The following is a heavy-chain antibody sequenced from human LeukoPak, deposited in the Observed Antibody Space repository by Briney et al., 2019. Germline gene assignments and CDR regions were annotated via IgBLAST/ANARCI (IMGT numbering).Heavy chain of an antibody. Sequence: SVKVSCKASGYTFTGYYMHWVRQPPGQGREWMGWINPNRGGTNYAQKFQGRVTMTRDTSISTAYMELSRLRSDDTAVYYCARVGVGAVVVPAANKGSFDYWGQGTLVTVSS. D-gene: IGHD2-2*01. CDR3: ARVGVGAVVVPAANKGSFDY. J-gene: IGHJ4*02. CDR1: GYTFTGYY. V-gene: IGHV1-2*02. CDR2: INPNRGGT.